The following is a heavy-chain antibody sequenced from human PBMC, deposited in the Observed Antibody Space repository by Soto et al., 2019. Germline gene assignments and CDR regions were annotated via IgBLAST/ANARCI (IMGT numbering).Heavy chain of an antibody. CDR3: ARQAVTGPYLDY. CDR1: GYKFASYW. V-gene: IGHV5-51*01. Sequence: GESLKISCQGSGYKFASYWIGWVRQMPGKGLEWMGIIYPVDSDTRYSPSFQGQVTISVDKSISTAYSQWSSLKASDTAIYYCARQAVTGPYLDYWAQGTLVTVSS. CDR2: IYPVDSDT. D-gene: IGHD6-19*01. J-gene: IGHJ4*02.